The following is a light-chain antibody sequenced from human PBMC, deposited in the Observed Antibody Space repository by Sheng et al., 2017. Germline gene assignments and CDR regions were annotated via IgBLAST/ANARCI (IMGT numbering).Light chain of an antibody. J-gene: IGKJ4*01. V-gene: IGKV1-16*01. CDR2: AAS. Sequence: DIQLTQSPSSLSASVGNTVTFTCRATQDIVNWLAWYHQKPGQAPKSLIYAASTLQSWVPTRFSANGSGTDFSLTISSLQPEDLGTYYCQQYHNHPVTFGGGTEVGNQ. CDR3: QQYHNHPVT. CDR1: QDIVNW.